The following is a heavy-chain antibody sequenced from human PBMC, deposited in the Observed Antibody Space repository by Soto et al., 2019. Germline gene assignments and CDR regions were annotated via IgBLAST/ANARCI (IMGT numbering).Heavy chain of an antibody. V-gene: IGHV3-9*01. CDR3: AKDIEGGSYYYFDY. J-gene: IGHJ4*02. CDR2: ITWNSGSI. Sequence: EVQLVESGGGLVQPGRSLRLSCAASGFTFDDYAMHWVRQAPRKGLEWVSGITWNSGSIGYADSVKGRFTISRDNAKNTLYLQMNSLRAEDTALYYCAKDIEGGSYYYFDYWGQGTLVTVSS. CDR1: GFTFDDYA. D-gene: IGHD1-26*01.